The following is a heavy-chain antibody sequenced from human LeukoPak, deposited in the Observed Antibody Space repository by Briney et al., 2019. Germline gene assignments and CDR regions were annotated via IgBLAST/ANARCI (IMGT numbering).Heavy chain of an antibody. CDR1: GGSISSYY. CDR2: IYYSGST. Sequence: PSQTLSLTCTVSGGSISSYYWSWIRQPPGKGLEWIGYIYYSGSTNYNPSLKSRVTISVDTSKNQFSLKLSSVTAADTAVYYCARGQNWLPDFWGRGTLVTVSS. V-gene: IGHV4-59*01. D-gene: IGHD1-1*01. J-gene: IGHJ4*02. CDR3: ARGQNWLPDF.